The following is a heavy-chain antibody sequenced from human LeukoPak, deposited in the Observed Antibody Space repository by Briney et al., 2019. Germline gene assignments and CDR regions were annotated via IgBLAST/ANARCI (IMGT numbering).Heavy chain of an antibody. D-gene: IGHD6-6*01. Sequence: GRSLRLSCAASGFTFSSYGMHWVRQAPGKGLEWVAVISYDGSNKYYADSVKGRFTISRDNSKNTLYLQMNSLRAEDTAVYYCAKDSEYSRDLGYYFDYWGQGTLVTVSS. J-gene: IGHJ4*02. V-gene: IGHV3-30*18. CDR2: ISYDGSNK. CDR1: GFTFSSYG. CDR3: AKDSEYSRDLGYYFDY.